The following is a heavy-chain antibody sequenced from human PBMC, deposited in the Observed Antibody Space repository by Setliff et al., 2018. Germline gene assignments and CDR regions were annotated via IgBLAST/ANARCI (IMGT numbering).Heavy chain of an antibody. D-gene: IGHD3-9*01. V-gene: IGHV1-46*01. CDR3: ATARGSDILTGKGHYYYGMDV. CDR1: GGTFSSYY. J-gene: IGHJ6*02. CDR2: INPSGGST. Sequence: ASVKVSCKASGGTFSSYYMHWVRQAPGQGLEWMGIINPSGGSTSYAQKFQGRVTMTRDTSTSTVYMELSSLRSEDTAVYYCATARGSDILTGKGHYYYGMDVWGQGTTVTVSS.